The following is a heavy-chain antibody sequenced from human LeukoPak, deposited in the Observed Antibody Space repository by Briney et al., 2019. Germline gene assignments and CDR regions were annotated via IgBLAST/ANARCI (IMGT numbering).Heavy chain of an antibody. CDR1: GGSISSHY. CDR2: IYYSGST. J-gene: IGHJ6*03. Sequence: SETLSLTCTVSGGSISSHYWSWIRQPPGKGLEWIGYIYYSGSTNYNPSLKSRVTISVDTSKNQFSLKLSSVTAADTAVYYCARAVGYDFRSGYHYYYYNYMDVWGKGTTVTVSS. V-gene: IGHV4-59*11. D-gene: IGHD3-3*01. CDR3: ARAVGYDFRSGYHYYYYNYMDV.